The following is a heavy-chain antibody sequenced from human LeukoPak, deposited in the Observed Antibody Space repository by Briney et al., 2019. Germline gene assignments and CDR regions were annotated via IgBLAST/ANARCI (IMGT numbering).Heavy chain of an antibody. CDR2: ISGSGDNT. J-gene: IGHJ4*02. D-gene: IGHD2-2*01. V-gene: IGHV3-23*01. Sequence: GGSLRLSCAASGFTFSINAMSWVRQAPGKGLEWVSAISGSGDNTYYADSVKGRFTISRDNSKNMLYLQMNTLRAEDSAIYYCAKDPSPHCSSASCQAYWGQGTLVTVSS. CDR1: GFTFSINA. CDR3: AKDPSPHCSSASCQAY.